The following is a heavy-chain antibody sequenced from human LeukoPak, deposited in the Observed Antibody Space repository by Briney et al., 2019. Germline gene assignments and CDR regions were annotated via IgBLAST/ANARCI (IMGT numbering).Heavy chain of an antibody. CDR3: ALENCYVDTGCSKSFDY. CDR1: GYTFTVKF. CDR2: IDPKSGGP. Sequence: ASVTVSCXTXGYTFTVKFLHWLRQAPGQGLEWMGGIDPKSGGPVYGQNFRGRVTVTRDTSVSTAHMELSRLRSDDTAVYFCALENCYVDTGCSKSFDYWGQGTLVTVSS. J-gene: IGHJ4*02. D-gene: IGHD3-9*01. V-gene: IGHV1-2*02.